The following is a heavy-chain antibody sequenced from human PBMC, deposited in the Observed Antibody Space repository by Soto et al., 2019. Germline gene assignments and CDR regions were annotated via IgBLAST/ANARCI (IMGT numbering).Heavy chain of an antibody. D-gene: IGHD5-12*01. CDR1: GGSISSYY. CDR2: IYYSGST. Sequence: SETLSLTCTVSGGSISSYYWSWIRQPPGKGLEWIGYIYYSGSTNYNPSLKSRVTISVDTSKNQFSLKLSSVTAADTAVYYCASSIVATTSGLVVWGQGTLVTVSS. J-gene: IGHJ4*02. CDR3: ASSIVATTSGLVV. V-gene: IGHV4-59*08.